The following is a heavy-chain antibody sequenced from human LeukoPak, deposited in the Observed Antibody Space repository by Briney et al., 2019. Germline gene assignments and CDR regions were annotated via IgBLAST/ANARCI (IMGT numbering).Heavy chain of an antibody. J-gene: IGHJ4*02. CDR3: ARLQGIAVH. D-gene: IGHD6-19*01. Sequence: PSETLSLTCTVSGGSISSSSYYWGWIRQPPGEGLEWIGSIYYSGSTYYNPSLKSRVTISVDTSKNQFSLKLSSVTAADTAVYYCARLQGIAVHWGQGTLVTVSS. CDR2: IYYSGST. CDR1: GGSISSSSYY. V-gene: IGHV4-39*01.